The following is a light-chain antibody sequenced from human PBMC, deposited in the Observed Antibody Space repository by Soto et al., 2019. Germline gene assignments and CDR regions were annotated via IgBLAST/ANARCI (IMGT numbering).Light chain of an antibody. CDR2: DAS. J-gene: IGKJ5*01. V-gene: IGKV1-33*01. Sequence: DIQMTQSPSSLSASVGDRVTITCQASQDINNYLNWYQQKPGKAPKLLIYDASNLETGVPSRFSGSGFGTDFTFTISSLQPEDIATYYCQQYDNLRLAFGQGTRLEIK. CDR1: QDINNY. CDR3: QQYDNLRLA.